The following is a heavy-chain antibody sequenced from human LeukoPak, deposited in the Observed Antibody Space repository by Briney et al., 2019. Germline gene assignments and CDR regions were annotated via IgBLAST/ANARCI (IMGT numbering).Heavy chain of an antibody. CDR2: INPSGGST. V-gene: IGHV1-46*01. Sequence: ASVKVSCKASGYTFTSYYMHWVRQAPGQGLEWMGIINPSGGSTSYAQKFQGRVTMTRDTSTSTVNMELSSLRSEDTAVYYCARFPNTAMVMGLEYYYYGMDVWGQGTTVTVSS. CDR1: GYTFTSYY. J-gene: IGHJ6*02. CDR3: ARFPNTAMVMGLEYYYYGMDV. D-gene: IGHD5-18*01.